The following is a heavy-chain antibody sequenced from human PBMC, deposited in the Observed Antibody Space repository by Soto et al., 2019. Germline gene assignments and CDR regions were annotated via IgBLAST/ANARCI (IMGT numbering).Heavy chain of an antibody. Sequence: TSETLSLTCTVSGGSISSYYWSWIRQPPGKGLEWIGYIYYSGSTNYNPSLKSRVTISVDTSKNQFSLKLSSVTAADTAVYYCASYYYDSSGYYVDYWGQGTLVTVSS. V-gene: IGHV4-59*01. CDR2: IYYSGST. CDR1: GGSISSYY. D-gene: IGHD3-22*01. J-gene: IGHJ4*02. CDR3: ASYYYDSSGYYVDY.